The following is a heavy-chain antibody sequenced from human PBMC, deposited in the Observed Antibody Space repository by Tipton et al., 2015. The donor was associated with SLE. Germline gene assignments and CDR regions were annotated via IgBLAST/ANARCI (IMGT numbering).Heavy chain of an antibody. Sequence: AGLVKPSETLSLTCAVYGGSFSGYYWSWIRQPPGKGLEWFGEINHSGSNNYNPSLKSRVTISVDTSKNQFSLKLSSVTAADTAVYYCARLPLRPPFDYWGQGTLVTVSS. D-gene: IGHD3-3*01. J-gene: IGHJ4*02. CDR1: GGSFSGYY. V-gene: IGHV4-34*01. CDR3: ARLPLRPPFDY. CDR2: INHSGSN.